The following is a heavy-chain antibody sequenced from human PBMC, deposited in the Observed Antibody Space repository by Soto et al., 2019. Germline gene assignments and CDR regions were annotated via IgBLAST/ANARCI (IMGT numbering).Heavy chain of an antibody. V-gene: IGHV4-34*01. CDR3: ARSRYYDSSGYRALDAFDI. CDR1: GGSFSGYY. D-gene: IGHD3-22*01. Sequence: SETLSLTCAVFGGSFSGYYWNWIRQAPGKGLEWIGEINHSGSTNSYWSLESRVAISVDTSRNQFSLKLNSVTAADTAVYYCARSRYYDSSGYRALDAFDIWGQGTMVT. J-gene: IGHJ3*02. CDR2: INHSGST.